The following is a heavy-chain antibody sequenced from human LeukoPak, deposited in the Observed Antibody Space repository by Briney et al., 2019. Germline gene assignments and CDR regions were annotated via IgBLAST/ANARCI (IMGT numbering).Heavy chain of an antibody. CDR3: ARDRHYYDRYMDV. V-gene: IGHV3-30*02. CDR2: IRYDGSNK. D-gene: IGHD3-22*01. CDR1: RFTFSTYG. J-gene: IGHJ6*03. Sequence: GGSLRLSCAASRFTFSTYGMQWVRQAPGKGLEWVAFIRYDGSNKYYADSVKGRFTIARDNSRDTLYLKMISLRAKATSVYYSARDRHYYDRYMDVWRKGSTVAVSS.